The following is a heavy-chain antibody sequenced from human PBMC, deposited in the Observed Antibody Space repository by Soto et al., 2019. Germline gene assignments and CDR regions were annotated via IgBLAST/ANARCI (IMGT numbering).Heavy chain of an antibody. D-gene: IGHD2-2*01. J-gene: IGHJ5*02. CDR1: GGTFSSYA. Sequence: QVQLVQSGAEVKKPGSSVKVSCKASGGTFSSYAISWVRQAPGQGLEWMGGIIPIFGTANYAQKFQGRVTSNADESTSTAYMERSSLRSEDTAVYYCVRPWEYSISTSCTPGLWFVPWGQGTLVTVSS. CDR2: IIPIFGTA. CDR3: VRPWEYSISTSCTPGLWFVP. V-gene: IGHV1-69*12.